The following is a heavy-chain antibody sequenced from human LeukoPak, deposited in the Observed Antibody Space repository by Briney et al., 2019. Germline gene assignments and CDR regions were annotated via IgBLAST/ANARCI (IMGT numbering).Heavy chain of an antibody. V-gene: IGHV3-30-3*01. D-gene: IGHD3-10*01. CDR3: ARDLYCYGSGSSRLDY. CDR1: RFTFSSYA. Sequence: GGSLRLSCAASRFTFSSYAMHWVRQAPGKGLEWVAVISYDGSNEYYADSVKGRFTISRDNSKNTLYLQMNSLRAEDTAVYYCARDLYCYGSGSSRLDYWGQGTLVTVSS. J-gene: IGHJ4*02. CDR2: ISYDGSNE.